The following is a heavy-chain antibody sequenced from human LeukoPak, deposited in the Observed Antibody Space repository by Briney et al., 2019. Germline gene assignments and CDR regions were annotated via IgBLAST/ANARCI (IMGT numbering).Heavy chain of an antibody. CDR2: IIPIFGTA. CDR3: ARGIPPDDAFDI. J-gene: IGHJ3*02. CDR1: GGTFSSYA. V-gene: IGHV1-69*01. D-gene: IGHD6-25*01. Sequence: ASVKVSCKASGGTFSSYAISWVRQAPGQGLEWMGGIIPIFGTANYAQKFQGRVTITADESTSTAYMELSSLRSEDTAVYDCARGIPPDDAFDIWGQGTMVTVSS.